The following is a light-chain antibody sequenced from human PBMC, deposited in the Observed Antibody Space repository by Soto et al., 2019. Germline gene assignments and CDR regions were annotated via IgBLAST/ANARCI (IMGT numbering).Light chain of an antibody. Sequence: EIVMTQSPATLSVSPGERATVSCRASQSVNSNLAWYQQKPGQAPRLLIYGASTRATGIPARFSGSGSGTEFTLTISSLQSEDFAIYYCQQHNNWPLTFGGGTKVEIK. J-gene: IGKJ4*01. CDR1: QSVNSN. CDR2: GAS. V-gene: IGKV3-15*01. CDR3: QQHNNWPLT.